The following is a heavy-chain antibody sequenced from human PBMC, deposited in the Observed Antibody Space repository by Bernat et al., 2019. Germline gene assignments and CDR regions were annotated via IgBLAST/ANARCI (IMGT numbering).Heavy chain of an antibody. CDR2: ISAYNGNT. Sequence: QVQLVQSGAEVKKPGASVKVSCNASGYTFTSYGISWVRQAPGQGLEWMGWISAYNGNTNYAQKLQGRVTMTTDTSTSTAYMELRSLRSDDTAVYYCARLRGVSSSSLNYYYYGMDVWGQGTTVTVSS. V-gene: IGHV1-18*01. D-gene: IGHD6-6*01. CDR1: GYTFTSYG. CDR3: ARLRGVSSSSLNYYYYGMDV. J-gene: IGHJ6*02.